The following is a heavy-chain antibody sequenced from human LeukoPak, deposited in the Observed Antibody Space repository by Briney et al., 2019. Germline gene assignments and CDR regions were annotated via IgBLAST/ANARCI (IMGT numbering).Heavy chain of an antibody. CDR2: INHSGST. CDR1: GGSFSGYY. V-gene: IGHV4-34*01. D-gene: IGHD4/OR15-4a*01. Sequence: PSETLTLTCAVYGGSFSGYYWSWIRQPPGKGLEWIGEINHSGSTNYNPSLKSRVTISVDTSKNQFSLKLSSVSAADTAVYYCARGMVDEIFDYWGQGTLVTVSS. J-gene: IGHJ4*02. CDR3: ARGMVDEIFDY.